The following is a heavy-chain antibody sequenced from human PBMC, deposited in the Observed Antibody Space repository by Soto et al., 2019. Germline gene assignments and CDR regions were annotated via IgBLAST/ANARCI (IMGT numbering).Heavy chain of an antibody. CDR2: ISPGGRYT. D-gene: IGHD2-15*01. V-gene: IGHV3-11*05. CDR1: GFTFSDHY. Sequence: QVQLVESGGGLVKSGGSLRLSCATSGFTFSDHYMSWIRQAPGKGLEFISYISPGGRYTNYGDSVKGRFTISRDNAKNSLSLQVAPLRDEHTAVYYRSRGSGGGVFDHRGQGTSITVSS. J-gene: IGHJ4*02. CDR3: SRGSGGGVFDH.